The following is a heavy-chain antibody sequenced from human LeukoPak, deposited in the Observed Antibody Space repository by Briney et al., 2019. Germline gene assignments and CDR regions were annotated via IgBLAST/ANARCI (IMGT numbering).Heavy chain of an antibody. Sequence: SETLSLTCAVYGGSFSGYYWSWIRQPPGKGLEWIGEINHSGSTNYNPSLKSRVTISVDMSKNQFSLKLSSVTAADTAVYYCARGRITMVRGVIPKAFDIWGQGTMVTVSS. V-gene: IGHV4-34*01. J-gene: IGHJ3*02. CDR2: INHSGST. CDR3: ARGRITMVRGVIPKAFDI. D-gene: IGHD3-10*01. CDR1: GGSFSGYY.